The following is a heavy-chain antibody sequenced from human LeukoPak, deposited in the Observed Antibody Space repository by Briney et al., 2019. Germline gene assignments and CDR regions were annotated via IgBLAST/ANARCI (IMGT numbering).Heavy chain of an antibody. CDR1: GGSISSGDYY. J-gene: IGHJ4*02. CDR3: ARGDSSFDY. CDR2: IYYSGST. D-gene: IGHD3-22*01. Sequence: EPSETLSLTCTVSGGSISSGDYYWSWIRQLPGKGLEWIGYIYYSGSTYYNPSLKSRVAISVDTSKNQFSLKLSSVTAADTAVYYCARGDSSFDYWGQGTLVTVSS. V-gene: IGHV4-30-4*01.